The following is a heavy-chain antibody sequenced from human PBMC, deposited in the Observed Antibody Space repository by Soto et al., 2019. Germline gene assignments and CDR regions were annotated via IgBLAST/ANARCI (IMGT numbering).Heavy chain of an antibody. CDR2: INQEGSEK. CDR1: GFTFSNYW. Sequence: GGSLRLSCTASGFTFSNYWMSWVRQAPGKGLEWVANINQEGSEKDYVDSVKGRFTISRDNSNNTLYLQMNNLRAEDTAIYYCAKDLIAGNSVWEAFDMWGRGTKVTVSS. CDR3: AKDLIAGNSVWEAFDM. D-gene: IGHD2-8*01. J-gene: IGHJ3*02. V-gene: IGHV3-7*04.